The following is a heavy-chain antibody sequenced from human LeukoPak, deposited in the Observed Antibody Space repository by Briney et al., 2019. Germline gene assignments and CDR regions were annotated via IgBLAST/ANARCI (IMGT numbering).Heavy chain of an antibody. V-gene: IGHV3-23*01. J-gene: IGHJ4*02. CDR1: GFSFSNNA. CDR3: AKSSYYDASGYYREYYFDS. CDR2: ISGSGGST. Sequence: GGSLRLSCVPSGFSFSNNAMSWVRQAPGKGLEWVSSISGSGGSTHYVDSVKGRFTISRDKTKNTLYLQMNSLRAEDTAVYYCAKSSYYDASGYYREYYFDSWGQGTLVTVSS. D-gene: IGHD3-22*01.